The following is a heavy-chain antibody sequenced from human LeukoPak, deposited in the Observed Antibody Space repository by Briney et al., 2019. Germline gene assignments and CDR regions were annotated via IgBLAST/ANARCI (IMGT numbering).Heavy chain of an antibody. J-gene: IGHJ3*02. CDR3: ARDLELAVAGTYDAFDI. Sequence: SQTLSLTCAISGDSVSSNRAAWGWIRQSPSRGLEWLGRTYYRSKWYNDYAVSVKSRITINLDTSKNQFSLQLNSVTPEDTAVYYCARDLELAVAGTYDAFDIWGQGTMVTVSS. CDR2: TYYRSKWYN. CDR1: GDSVSSNRAA. D-gene: IGHD6-19*01. V-gene: IGHV6-1*01.